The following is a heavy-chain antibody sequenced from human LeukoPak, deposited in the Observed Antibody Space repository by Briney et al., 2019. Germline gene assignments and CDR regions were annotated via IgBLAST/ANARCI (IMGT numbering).Heavy chain of an antibody. V-gene: IGHV3-7*01. Sequence: PGGSLRLSCAASGFPFNSYWMSWVRQAPGKGLEWVANINPDGSETRCVDSVKGRLTVSRDNAGNSLFLQVNSLRVEDTAVYYCAGSRVAVTDTLDPWGQGTLVTVSP. D-gene: IGHD6-19*01. CDR2: INPDGSET. CDR1: GFPFNSYW. J-gene: IGHJ5*02. CDR3: AGSRVAVTDTLDP.